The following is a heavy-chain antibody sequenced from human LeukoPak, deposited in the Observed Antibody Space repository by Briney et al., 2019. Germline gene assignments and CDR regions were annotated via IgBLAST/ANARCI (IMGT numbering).Heavy chain of an antibody. D-gene: IGHD3-22*01. Sequence: GASVKVSCKASGYTFTGYYMHWVRQAPGQGLEWMGWINPNSGGTNYAQKFQGRVTMTRDASISTAYMELSRLRSDDTAVYYCARDRGYYDSSGYQDWGQGTLVTVSS. CDR1: GYTFTGYY. V-gene: IGHV1-2*02. J-gene: IGHJ4*02. CDR2: INPNSGGT. CDR3: ARDRGYYDSSGYQD.